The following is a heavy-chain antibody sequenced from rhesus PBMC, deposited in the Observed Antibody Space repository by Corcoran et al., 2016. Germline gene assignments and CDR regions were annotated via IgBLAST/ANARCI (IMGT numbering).Heavy chain of an antibody. Sequence: QVQLQESGPGLVKPSETLSLTCAVSGGSISSSNWWSWIRQPPGKGLEWIGYISGSSGSTYYNPSLKSRVTISTDTSKNQFSLKLSSVTAADTAVYYCARVADDYGYYYSYYFDYWGQGVLVTVSS. D-gene: IGHD3-9*01. V-gene: IGHV4-65*01. CDR3: ARVADDYGYYYSYYFDY. J-gene: IGHJ4*01. CDR1: GGSISSSNW. CDR2: ISGSSGST.